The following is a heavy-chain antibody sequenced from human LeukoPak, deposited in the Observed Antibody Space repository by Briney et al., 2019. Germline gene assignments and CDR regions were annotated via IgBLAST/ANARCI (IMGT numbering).Heavy chain of an antibody. CDR1: GFTFSSYW. CDR2: IKQDGSEK. V-gene: IGHV3-7*01. CDR3: ARLLCYDSSGYNY. J-gene: IGHJ4*02. Sequence: TGGSLRLSCAASGFTFSSYWMSWVRQAPGKGLEWVANIKQDGSEKYYVHSVKGRFTISRDNAKNSLYLQMNSLRAEDTAVYYCARLLCYDSSGYNYWGQGTPVTVSS. D-gene: IGHD3-22*01.